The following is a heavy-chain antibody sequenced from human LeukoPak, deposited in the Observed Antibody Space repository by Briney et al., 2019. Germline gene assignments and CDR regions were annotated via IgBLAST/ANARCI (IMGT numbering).Heavy chain of an antibody. V-gene: IGHV5-51*01. CDR3: ESRYGAETAFDI. J-gene: IGHJ3*02. D-gene: IGHD4-17*01. CDR2: IYPGDSDT. CDR1: GYTFTNYW. Sequence: GESLKISCKGSGYTFTNYWIGWVRQMPGKGLDFMGIIYPGDSDTRYSPSFQGQVTISADKSSTTAYLQWSSLKTSDTAMYYCESRYGAETAFDIWGQGTMVTVSS.